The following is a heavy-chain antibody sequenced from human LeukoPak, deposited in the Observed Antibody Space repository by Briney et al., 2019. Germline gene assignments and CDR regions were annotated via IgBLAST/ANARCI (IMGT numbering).Heavy chain of an antibody. D-gene: IGHD4-17*01. CDR2: IYSSGST. Sequence: PSETLSLTCTVSGGSISEYHWSWIRQSPGKGLEWIGYIYSSGSTNYNPSLKSRVTISVDTSKNQFSLKLSSVTAADTAVYYCAGEERATVTTSPWFDPWGQGTLVTVSS. J-gene: IGHJ5*02. CDR3: AGEERATVTTSPWFDP. V-gene: IGHV4-59*01. CDR1: GGSISEYH.